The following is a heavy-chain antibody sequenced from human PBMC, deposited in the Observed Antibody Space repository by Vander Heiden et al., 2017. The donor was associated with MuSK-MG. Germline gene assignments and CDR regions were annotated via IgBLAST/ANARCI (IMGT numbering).Heavy chain of an antibody. Sequence: CAASGFTVSSNYMSWVRQAPGKGLEWVSVIYSGGSTYYADSVKGRFTISRDNSKNTLYLQMNSLRAEDTAVYYCARTGSWSGYRHDAFDIWGQGTMVTVSS. D-gene: IGHD3-3*01. V-gene: IGHV3-66*02. CDR3: ARTGSWSGYRHDAFDI. CDR2: IYSGGST. J-gene: IGHJ3*02. CDR1: GFTVSSNY.